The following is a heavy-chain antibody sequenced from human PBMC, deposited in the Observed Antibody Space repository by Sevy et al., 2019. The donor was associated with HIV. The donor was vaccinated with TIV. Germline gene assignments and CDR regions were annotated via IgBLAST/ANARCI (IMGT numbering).Heavy chain of an antibody. CDR1: GFTFSSYS. CDR3: ARDLSSSQLAFDY. J-gene: IGHJ4*02. V-gene: IGHV3-48*02. D-gene: IGHD6-6*01. CDR2: ISSSSSTI. Sequence: GESLKISCVASGFTFSSYSMNWVRQAPGKGLEWVSYISSSSSTIYYADSVKGRFTISRDNAKNSLYLQMNSLRDEDTAVYYCARDLSSSQLAFDYWGQGTLVTVSS.